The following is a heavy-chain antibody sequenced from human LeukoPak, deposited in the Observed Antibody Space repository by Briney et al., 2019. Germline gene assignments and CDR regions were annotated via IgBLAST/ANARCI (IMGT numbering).Heavy chain of an antibody. CDR2: IWYDRNNK. Sequence: HPGGSLRLSCAASGFTFSSYDMHWVRQAPGKGLEWVAVIWYDRNNKYYADSVKGRFTISRDNSKNTLYLQMNSLRGEDTALYYCASAGPAVPGVFDIWGLGTMVTVSS. D-gene: IGHD6-19*01. J-gene: IGHJ3*02. CDR3: ASAGPAVPGVFDI. CDR1: GFTFSSYD. V-gene: IGHV3-33*01.